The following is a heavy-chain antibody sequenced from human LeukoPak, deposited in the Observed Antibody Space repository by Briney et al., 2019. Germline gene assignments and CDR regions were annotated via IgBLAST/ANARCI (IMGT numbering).Heavy chain of an antibody. V-gene: IGHV3-21*01. J-gene: IGHJ3*02. CDR2: ISSSSSYI. CDR3: ASSGDSSGYYHDAFDI. Sequence: GGSLRLSCAASGFSFSSYTMNWVRQAPEKGLEWVSSISSSSSYIYYTDSVKGRFTISRDNAKNSLYLQMNSLRAEDTAVYYCASSGDSSGYYHDAFDIWGQGTMVTVSS. CDR1: GFSFSSYT. D-gene: IGHD3-22*01.